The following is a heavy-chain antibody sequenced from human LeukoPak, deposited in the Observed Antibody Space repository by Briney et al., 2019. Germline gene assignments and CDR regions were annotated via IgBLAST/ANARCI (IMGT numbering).Heavy chain of an antibody. J-gene: IGHJ4*02. CDR1: QFY. Sequence: GGSLRLPCAASQFYMNWVRQAPGKGLEWVSTIYSGGPTYYADSVKGRFIISRDNSKNTLYLQMNSLRAEDTAVYYCASGESYYLENWGQGTLVTVSS. V-gene: IGHV3-66*01. D-gene: IGHD1-26*01. CDR3: ASGESYYLEN. CDR2: IYSGGPT.